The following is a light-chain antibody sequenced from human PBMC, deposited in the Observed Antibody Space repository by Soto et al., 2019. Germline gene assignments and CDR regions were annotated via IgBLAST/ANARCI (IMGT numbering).Light chain of an antibody. V-gene: IGKV1-5*03. CDR3: QQYNTSPWT. CDR2: LAS. J-gene: IGKJ1*01. Sequence: DIQMTQSPSTLSASVGDRVTITCRASQSISSWLAWYQQKSGKAPKLLIYLASSLQTGAPSRFSGSGSGTEFTLTISSLQPDDFATYYCQQYNTSPWTFGQGTKVEIK. CDR1: QSISSW.